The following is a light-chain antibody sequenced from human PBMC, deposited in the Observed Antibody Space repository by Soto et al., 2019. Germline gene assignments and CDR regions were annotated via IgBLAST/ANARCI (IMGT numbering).Light chain of an antibody. CDR1: SSDVGGYDY. J-gene: IGLJ2*01. CDR2: DVS. Sequence: QSVLTQPASVSGSPGQSITISCTGTSSDVGGYDYVSWYQQHPGKAPKVMIYDVSNRPSGVSNRFSGSKSGNTASLTISGLQPEDEADYYCSSYTTTSTVLFGGGTKVTVL. V-gene: IGLV2-14*01. CDR3: SSYTTTSTVL.